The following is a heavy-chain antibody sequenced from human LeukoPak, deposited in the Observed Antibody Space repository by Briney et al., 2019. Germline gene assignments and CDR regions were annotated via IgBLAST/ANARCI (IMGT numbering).Heavy chain of an antibody. Sequence: PGGSLRLSCAASGFTFSSYEMNWVRQAPGKGLEWISYISGSGTTVDYTDSVKGRFAISRDNTKNSLYLQMNSLRAEDTAVYYCAKDRAAYSYGYLWFDPWGQGTLVTVSS. CDR2: ISGSGTTV. CDR3: AKDRAAYSYGYLWFDP. J-gene: IGHJ5*02. CDR1: GFTFSSYE. D-gene: IGHD5-18*01. V-gene: IGHV3-48*03.